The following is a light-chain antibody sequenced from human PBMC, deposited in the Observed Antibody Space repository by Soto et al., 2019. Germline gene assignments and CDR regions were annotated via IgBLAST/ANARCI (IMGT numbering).Light chain of an antibody. CDR2: AGN. V-gene: IGLV2-23*01. J-gene: IGLJ3*02. CDR1: SSDVGSYNL. Sequence: QSALTQPASVSGSPGQSITMSCAGASSDVGSYNLVSWYQQYPGKAPKLIIYAGNKRPSGVSNRFSGSGSGNTASLTISGLQAEDAADYYCCSYTGSSTSFGGGTKLTVL. CDR3: CSYTGSSTS.